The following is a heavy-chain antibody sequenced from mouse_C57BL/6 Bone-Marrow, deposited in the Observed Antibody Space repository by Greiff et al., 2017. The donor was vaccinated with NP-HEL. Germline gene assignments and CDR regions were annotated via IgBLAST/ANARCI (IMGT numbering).Heavy chain of an antibody. CDR1: GYTFTSYW. CDR2: INPSNGGT. J-gene: IGHJ1*03. Sequence: VQLQQPGTELVKPGASVKLSCKASGYTFTSYWMHWVKQRPGQGLEWIGNINPSNGGTNYNEKFKSKATLTVDKSSSTAYMQLSSLTSAASAVFHCARRAITTDDWYFDTWGTGPTVNVSS. D-gene: IGHD1-1*01. V-gene: IGHV1-53*01. CDR3: ARRAITTDDWYFDT.